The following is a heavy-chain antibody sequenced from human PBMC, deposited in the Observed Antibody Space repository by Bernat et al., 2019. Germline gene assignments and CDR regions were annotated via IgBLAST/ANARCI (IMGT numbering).Heavy chain of an antibody. CDR2: FYYSGST. Sequence: QLQLQESGPGLVKPSETLSLTCTVSGGSISSSSYYWGWIRQPPGKGLEWIGSFYYSGSTKSNPSLKSRATISVDTSKNQFSLKLSSVTAADTDVYYCGGDDLNYGEWIEYGMDVWGQGTTVTVSS. CDR1: GGSISSSSYY. J-gene: IGHJ6*02. V-gene: IGHV4-39*07. D-gene: IGHD3-16*01. CDR3: GGDDLNYGEWIEYGMDV.